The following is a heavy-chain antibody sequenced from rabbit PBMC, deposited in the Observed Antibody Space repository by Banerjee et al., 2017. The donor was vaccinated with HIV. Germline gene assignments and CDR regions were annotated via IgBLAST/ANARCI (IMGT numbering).Heavy chain of an antibody. V-gene: IGHV1S45*01. D-gene: IGHD6-1*01. CDR3: ARGQDYTYGYAGYAYVTGIFNL. J-gene: IGHJ4*01. Sequence: QEQLEESGGDLVKPEGSLTLTCTASGFSFSNSYWICWVRQAPGKGLEWIACIDTGSSGSTYYASWAKGRFTIAKTSSTTVTLQMTSLTAADTATYFCARGQDYTYGYAGYAYVTGIFNLWGPGTLVTVS. CDR1: GFSFSNSYW. CDR2: IDTGSSGST.